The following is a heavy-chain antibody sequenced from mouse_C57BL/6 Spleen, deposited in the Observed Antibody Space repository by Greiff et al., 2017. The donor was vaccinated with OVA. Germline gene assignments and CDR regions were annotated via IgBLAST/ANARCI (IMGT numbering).Heavy chain of an antibody. CDR1: GYAFTNYL. CDR2: INPGSGGT. Sequence: VQLQQSGAELVRPGTSVKVSCKASGYAFTNYLIEWVKQRPGQGLEWIGVINPGSGGTNYNEKFKGKATLTADKSSSTAYMQLSSLTSEDSAVYFWAREDDYDYYFDYWGQGTTLTVSS. V-gene: IGHV1-54*01. D-gene: IGHD2-4*01. CDR3: AREDDYDYYFDY. J-gene: IGHJ2*01.